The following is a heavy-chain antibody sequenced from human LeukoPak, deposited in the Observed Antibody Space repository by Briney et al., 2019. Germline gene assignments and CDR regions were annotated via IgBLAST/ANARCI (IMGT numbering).Heavy chain of an antibody. D-gene: IGHD6-13*01. CDR3: ARTYIAATGTLDY. Sequence: SGTLSLTCAVSGRSISSSNWWSWVRQPPGKGLEWIGEIYHSGSTNYNPSLKSRVTISVDKSKNQFSLKLSSVTAADTAVYYCARTYIAATGTLDYWGQGTLVTVSS. CDR2: IYHSGST. J-gene: IGHJ4*02. V-gene: IGHV4-4*02. CDR1: GRSISSSNW.